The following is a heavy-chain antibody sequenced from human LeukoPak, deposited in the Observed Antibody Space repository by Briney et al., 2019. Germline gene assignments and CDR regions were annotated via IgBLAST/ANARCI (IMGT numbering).Heavy chain of an antibody. CDR3: ARDLSSTSNWEFDY. J-gene: IGHJ4*02. CDR2: INCNSGAT. D-gene: IGHD7-27*01. Sequence: ASVKVSCKASGYTFIGYFLHWVRQAPGQGPEWMGRINCNSGATEYGHNFQGRVTMTRDTSINTAYMEVTRLISDDTAIYYCARDLSSTSNWEFDYWGPGALVTVSS. V-gene: IGHV1-2*06. CDR1: GYTFIGYF.